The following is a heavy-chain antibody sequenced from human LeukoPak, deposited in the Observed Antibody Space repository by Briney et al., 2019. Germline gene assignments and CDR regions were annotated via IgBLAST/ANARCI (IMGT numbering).Heavy chain of an antibody. CDR3: ARGPGKQWLHYTYYYYYGMDV. CDR1: GGSFSGYY. D-gene: IGHD6-19*01. V-gene: IGHV4-34*01. Sequence: PSETLSLTCAVYGGSFSGYYWSWIRQPPGKGLEWIGEINHSGSTNYNPSLKSRVTISVDTSKNQFSLKLSSVTAADTAVYYCARGPGKQWLHYTYYYYYGMDVWGQGTTVTVSS. CDR2: INHSGST. J-gene: IGHJ6*02.